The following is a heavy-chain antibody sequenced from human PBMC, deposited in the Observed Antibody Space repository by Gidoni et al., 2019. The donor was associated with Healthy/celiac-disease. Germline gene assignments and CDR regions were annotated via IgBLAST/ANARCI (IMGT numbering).Heavy chain of an antibody. CDR2: ISYDGSNK. V-gene: IGHV3-30*18. D-gene: IGHD5-12*01. CDR3: AKLRCLYVDIVATTPDY. Sequence: QVQLVESGGGVVQPGRSLRLSCAASGFTFSSYGMHWVRQAPGKGLEWVAVISYDGSNKYYADSVKGRFTISRDNSKNTLYLQMNSLRAEDTAVYYCAKLRCLYVDIVATTPDYWGQGTLVTVSS. J-gene: IGHJ4*02. CDR1: GFTFSSYG.